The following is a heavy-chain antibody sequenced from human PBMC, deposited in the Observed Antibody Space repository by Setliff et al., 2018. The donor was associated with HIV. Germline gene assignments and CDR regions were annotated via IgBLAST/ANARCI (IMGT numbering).Heavy chain of an antibody. V-gene: IGHV1-24*01. CDR1: GDTVTEPS. J-gene: IGHJ4*02. Sequence: ASVKVSCKVSGDTVTEPSMQWVRQAPGKGLEWMGGFDPGHGETFYARKFQGRVTMTEDTFTDSAYMELRSLRSEDTAIYYCVTAVGDLSCTGGSCFSYFEYWGQGTLVTV. D-gene: IGHD2-15*01. CDR3: VTAVGDLSCTGGSCFSYFEY. CDR2: FDPGHGET.